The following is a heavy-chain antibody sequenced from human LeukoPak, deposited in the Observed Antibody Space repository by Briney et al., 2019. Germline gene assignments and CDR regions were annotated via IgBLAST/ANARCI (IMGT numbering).Heavy chain of an antibody. CDR1: GYAFTSYD. D-gene: IGHD7-27*01. J-gene: IGHJ4*02. CDR2: MSPNSGDT. V-gene: IGHV1-8*01. CDR3: ARGPPNWGYDY. Sequence: ASVTVSCKASGYAFTSYDFNWVRQATGQRPEWMGWMSPNSGDTGYAQKFQDRVTMTRNTSISTAYMELSSLRSDDTAVYYCARGPPNWGYDYWGPGTLVTVSS.